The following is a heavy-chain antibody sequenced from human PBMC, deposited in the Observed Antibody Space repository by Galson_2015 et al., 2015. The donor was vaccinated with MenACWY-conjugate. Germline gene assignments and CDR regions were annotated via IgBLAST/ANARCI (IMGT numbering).Heavy chain of an antibody. CDR3: ARYSSLYDYFDS. V-gene: IGHV1-18*04. CDR2: IRDSNGDT. J-gene: IGHJ4*02. CDR1: GYTFISYG. D-gene: IGHD6-19*01. Sequence: SAKVSCKASGYTFISYGITCVRQAPGQGLEWMGRIRDSNGDTKFAQSLQDRVSMIADTSTDTAYMELRTLRSDDTALYYCARYSSLYDYFDSWGQGTLVTVSS.